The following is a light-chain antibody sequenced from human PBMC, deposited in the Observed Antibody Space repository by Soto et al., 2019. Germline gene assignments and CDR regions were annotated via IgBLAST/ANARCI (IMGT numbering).Light chain of an antibody. Sequence: EIVLTQSPGTLSLSPGERATLSCRASQSVSSSYLAWYQQKPGQAPRLLIYGASSRATGIPDRFSGSGSGTDFTLTISRLDPEDFAVYYCQQYGSSPAPFGGGTKVEIK. CDR3: QQYGSSPAP. V-gene: IGKV3-20*01. J-gene: IGKJ4*01. CDR1: QSVSSSY. CDR2: GAS.